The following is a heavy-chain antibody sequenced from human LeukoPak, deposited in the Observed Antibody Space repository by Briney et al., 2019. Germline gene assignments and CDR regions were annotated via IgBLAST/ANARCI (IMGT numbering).Heavy chain of an antibody. D-gene: IGHD2-2*01. V-gene: IGHV1-2*02. J-gene: IGHJ4*02. Sequence: ASVKVSRKASGYTFTGYYMHWVRQAPGQGLEWMGWINPNSGGTNYAQKFQGRVTITRDTSASTAYMELSSLRSEDTAVYYCARGYCSSTSCYLGSTYWGQGTLVTVSS. CDR2: INPNSGGT. CDR3: ARGYCSSTSCYLGSTY. CDR1: GYTFTGYY.